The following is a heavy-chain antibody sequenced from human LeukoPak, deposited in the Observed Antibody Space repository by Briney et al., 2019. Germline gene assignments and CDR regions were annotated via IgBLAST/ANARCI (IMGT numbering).Heavy chain of an antibody. CDR1: GPTFSVYY. J-gene: IGHJ5*02. CDR2: ISPNSGAT. D-gene: IGHD1-1*01. V-gene: IGHV1-2*06. Sequence: ASVKVSCKASGPTFSVYYIQWVRQAPGQGLEWMGRISPNSGATNYAQKFQGRVTMTRDTSISTAYMELSSLTSDDSAVYYCARVVTGTGWFDPCGQGTLVTVSS. CDR3: ARVVTGTGWFDP.